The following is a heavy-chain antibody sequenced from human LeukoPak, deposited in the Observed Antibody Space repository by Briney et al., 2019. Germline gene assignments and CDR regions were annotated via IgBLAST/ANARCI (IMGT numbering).Heavy chain of an antibody. V-gene: IGHV3-74*01. Sequence: GGSLRLSCAASGFTFSSYWMHWLRQEPRKGLVWVSRISTDGSSRSYADSVKGRYTISRDNGKNTLYLQMNSLRAEDTAVYYCASYLTSIPSGMDVWGQGATVTVSS. CDR3: ASYLTSIPSGMDV. CDR2: ISTDGSSR. D-gene: IGHD2/OR15-2a*01. CDR1: GFTFSSYW. J-gene: IGHJ6*02.